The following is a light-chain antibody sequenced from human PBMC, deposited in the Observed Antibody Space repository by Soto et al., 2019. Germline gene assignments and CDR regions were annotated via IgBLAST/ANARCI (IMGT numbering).Light chain of an antibody. V-gene: IGKV1-5*01. CDR3: QQYDSYSGYT. J-gene: IGKJ2*01. CDR2: DAS. CDR1: QSISSW. Sequence: DIQMTQSPSTLSASVGDRVTITCRASQSISSWLAWDQQKPGKAPKFLIYDASSLESGVPSRFSGSGSGTEFTLTISSLQPDDFATYYCQQYDSYSGYTFGQGTKLEIK.